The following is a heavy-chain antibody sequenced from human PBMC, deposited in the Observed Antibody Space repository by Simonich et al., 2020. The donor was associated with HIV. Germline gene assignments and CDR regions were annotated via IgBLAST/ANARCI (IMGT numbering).Heavy chain of an antibody. CDR2: INPSGST. J-gene: IGHJ6*03. CDR1: GGSLSGYY. D-gene: IGHD3-10*01. V-gene: IGHV4-34*01. Sequence: QVQLQQWGAGLLKPSETLSLTCAVYGGSLSGYYWSWIRQPPGRGLEWIGEINPSGSTNYNPSLKSRVTISVDTSKKQISLKVRSVTAADTAVYYCARIGPDYYRGYYYVDVWGKGTTVSVSS. CDR3: ARIGPDYYRGYYYVDV.